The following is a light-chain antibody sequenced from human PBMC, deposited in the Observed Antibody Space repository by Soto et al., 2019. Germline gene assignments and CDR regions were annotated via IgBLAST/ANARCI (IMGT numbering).Light chain of an antibody. CDR3: SSYSSSGTLYV. Sequence: QSALTQPASVYGSPGQSITISCNGTSSDVGGYNYVSWYQHHPGKAPKLMIYDVNNRPSGISNRFFGSKSGNTASLTISGLQTEDEADYYCSSYSSSGTLYVFGTGTKVTVL. CDR2: DVN. V-gene: IGLV2-14*01. CDR1: SSDVGGYNY. J-gene: IGLJ1*01.